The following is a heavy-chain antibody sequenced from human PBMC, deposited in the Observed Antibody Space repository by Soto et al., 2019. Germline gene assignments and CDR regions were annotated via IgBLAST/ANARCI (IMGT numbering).Heavy chain of an antibody. D-gene: IGHD6-6*01. V-gene: IGHV1-69*02. CDR1: GGTFSSYT. Sequence: QVQLVQSGAEVKKPGSSVKVSCKASGGTFSSYTISWVRQAPGQGLEWMGRIIPILGIANYAQKFQGRVTITADKSTSTAYMELSSLRSEDTAVYYCARTERGYSSSWYWGQGTLVTVSS. CDR3: ARTERGYSSSWY. J-gene: IGHJ4*02. CDR2: IIPILGIA.